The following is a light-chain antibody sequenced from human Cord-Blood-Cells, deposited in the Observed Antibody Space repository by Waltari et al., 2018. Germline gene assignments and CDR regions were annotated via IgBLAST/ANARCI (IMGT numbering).Light chain of an antibody. CDR1: QGVSSY. CDR3: QQRSNSPFT. Sequence: EIVLTQSPASLPLSRGERATLSYRARQGVSSYSAWYQQKPGQAPRPLIYDASTRSTSLPARFSGSGSGTDFTLTISSLCPEDFAVYCCQQRSNSPFTFGPGSKVDIK. V-gene: IGKV3-11*01. J-gene: IGKJ3*01. CDR2: DAS.